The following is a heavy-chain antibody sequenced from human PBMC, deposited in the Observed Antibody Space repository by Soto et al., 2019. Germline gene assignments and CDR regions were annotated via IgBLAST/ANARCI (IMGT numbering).Heavy chain of an antibody. Sequence: QVQLQQWGAGLLKPSETLSLTCAVYGGSFSGYYWSWIRQPPGKGLEWIGEINHSGSTNYNPSLKSRVTISVDTSKNQFSLKLSSVTAADTAVYYCARRRGYSYGFDPWGQGTLVTVSS. J-gene: IGHJ5*02. CDR2: INHSGST. D-gene: IGHD5-18*01. CDR3: ARRRGYSYGFDP. V-gene: IGHV4-34*01. CDR1: GGSFSGYY.